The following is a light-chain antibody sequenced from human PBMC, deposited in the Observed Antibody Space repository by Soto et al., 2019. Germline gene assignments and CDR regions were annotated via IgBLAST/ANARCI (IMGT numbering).Light chain of an antibody. Sequence: IVWTQSPATLSVSPLEIATLSCRASQGVSKYLAWYQQKPGQSPRLLIYDASNRATGIPARFSGSGSGTDFTLTISRLEPEDFVLYYCQQYDSSFPAFGQGTKVDIK. V-gene: IGKV3-11*01. CDR1: QGVSKY. CDR3: QQYDSSFPA. CDR2: DAS. J-gene: IGKJ1*01.